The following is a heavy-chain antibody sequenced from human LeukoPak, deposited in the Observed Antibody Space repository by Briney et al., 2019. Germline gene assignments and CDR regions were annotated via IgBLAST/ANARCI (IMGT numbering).Heavy chain of an antibody. D-gene: IGHD3-3*01. J-gene: IGHJ4*02. CDR2: ISGSGGST. CDR3: AKGKIFGVVTRFDY. Sequence: GGSLRLSCAASGFTFSRYAMSWVRQAPGKGLEWVSAISGSGGSTYYADSVKGRFTISRDNSKNTLYLQMNSLRAEDTAVYYCAKGKIFGVVTRFDYWGQGTLVTVSS. CDR1: GFTFSRYA. V-gene: IGHV3-23*01.